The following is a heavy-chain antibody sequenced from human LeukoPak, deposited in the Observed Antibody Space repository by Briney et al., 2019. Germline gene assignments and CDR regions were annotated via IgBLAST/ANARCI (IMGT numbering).Heavy chain of an antibody. V-gene: IGHV3-53*01. J-gene: IGHJ4*02. D-gene: IGHD3-22*01. Sequence: GGSLRLSCVASGLTVSRHYMTWVRQVPGKGLEWLSVISTGGSTNYADSVKGRFTISRDNPKNILYLQMNSLRAEDTAVYYCARDDYYDSSSLDYWGQGILVTVSS. CDR2: ISTGGST. CDR1: GLTVSRHY. CDR3: ARDDYYDSSSLDY.